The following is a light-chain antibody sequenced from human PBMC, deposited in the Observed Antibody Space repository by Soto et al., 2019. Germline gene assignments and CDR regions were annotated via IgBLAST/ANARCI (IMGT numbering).Light chain of an antibody. CDR2: LNSDGSH. V-gene: IGLV4-69*01. CDR1: SGHSSYA. CDR3: QTWGTGINV. J-gene: IGLJ7*01. Sequence: QSVLTQSPSASASLGASVKLTCTLSSGHSSYAIAWHQQQPEKGPRYLMKLNSDGSHSKGDGIPDRFSGSSSGAERYLTISRLQSEDEADYSCQTWGTGINVFGGGTQLTV.